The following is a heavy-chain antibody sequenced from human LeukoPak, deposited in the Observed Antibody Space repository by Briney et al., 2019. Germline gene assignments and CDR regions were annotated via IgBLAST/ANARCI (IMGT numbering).Heavy chain of an antibody. CDR3: AKDVVAATGVADY. V-gene: IGHV3-30*18. D-gene: IGHD2-15*01. Sequence: GGSLRLSCAASGFTFSSYGMHWVRQAPGKGLEWVAVISYDGSNKYYADSVKGRFTISRDNSKNTLYLQMNSLRAEDTAVYYCAKDVVAATGVADYWGQRTLVTVSS. CDR1: GFTFSSYG. J-gene: IGHJ4*02. CDR2: ISYDGSNK.